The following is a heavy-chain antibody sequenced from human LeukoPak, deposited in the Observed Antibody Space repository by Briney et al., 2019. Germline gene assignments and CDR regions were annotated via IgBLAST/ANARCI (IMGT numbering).Heavy chain of an antibody. CDR3: VRGKGDDY. CDR1: GFIFSGFW. CDR2: IKQDGTEK. Sequence: GGSLRLSCAASGFIFSGFWMTWVRQAPGKGLEWVANIKQDGTEKYYVDSVKGRFTISRDNAKNSLYLQVNSLRVEDTAVYYCVRGKGDDYWGQGTLVTVSS. D-gene: IGHD3-16*01. J-gene: IGHJ4*02. V-gene: IGHV3-7*03.